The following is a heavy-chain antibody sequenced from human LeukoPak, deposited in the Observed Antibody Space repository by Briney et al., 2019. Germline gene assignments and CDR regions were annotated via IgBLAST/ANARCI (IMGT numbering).Heavy chain of an antibody. V-gene: IGHV1-2*02. J-gene: IGHJ5*02. Sequence: ASVKVSCKASGYTFTGYYMHWVRQAPGQGLEWMGWINPNSGGTNYAQKFQGRVTRTRDTSISTAYMELSRLRSDDTAVYYCARDRYCSSTSCPRPSWFDPWGQGTLVTVSS. CDR2: INPNSGGT. D-gene: IGHD2-2*01. CDR3: ARDRYCSSTSCPRPSWFDP. CDR1: GYTFTGYY.